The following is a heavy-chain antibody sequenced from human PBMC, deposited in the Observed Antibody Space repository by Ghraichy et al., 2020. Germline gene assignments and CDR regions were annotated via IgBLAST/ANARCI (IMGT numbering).Heavy chain of an antibody. CDR3: AKDAEMEPVDAFDM. J-gene: IGHJ3*02. CDR2: ISWNSGSI. D-gene: IGHD1-26*01. V-gene: IGHV3-9*01. CDR1: GFTFDDYA. Sequence: SLNISCAASGFTFDDYAMHWVRQAPGKGLEWVSGISWNSGSIGYADSVKGRFTISRDNAKKFLYLQMNSLRTEDTALYYCAKDAEMEPVDAFDMWGQGTMVTVSS.